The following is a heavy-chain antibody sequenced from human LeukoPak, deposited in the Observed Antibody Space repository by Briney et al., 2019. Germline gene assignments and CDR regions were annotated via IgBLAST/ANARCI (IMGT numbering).Heavy chain of an antibody. V-gene: IGHV3-21*04. D-gene: IGHD5-18*01. J-gene: IGHJ6*03. Sequence: GGSLRLSCAASGFTFSSYSMNWVRQAPGKWLEWVSSISSSSSYIYYADSVKGRFTISRDNAKNSLYLQMNSLRAEDTAVYYCARDGRTVDTAMVKYYYYMDVWGKGTTVTISS. CDR3: ARDGRTVDTAMVKYYYYMDV. CDR1: GFTFSSYS. CDR2: ISSSSSYI.